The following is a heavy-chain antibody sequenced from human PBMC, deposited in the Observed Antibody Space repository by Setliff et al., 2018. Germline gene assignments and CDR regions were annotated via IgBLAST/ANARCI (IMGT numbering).Heavy chain of an antibody. V-gene: IGHV1-3*01. Sequence: ASVKVSCKASGYTFTDYAMHWVRQAPGQRLEWMGWINPGNGNTKYSQKFQGRVTITRDTSASTAYMELSSLRSEDTAVYYCARGQTVGPNSGKDYWGQGTLVTVSS. D-gene: IGHD1-26*01. CDR3: ARGQTVGPNSGKDY. CDR1: GYTFTDYA. CDR2: INPGNGNT. J-gene: IGHJ4*02.